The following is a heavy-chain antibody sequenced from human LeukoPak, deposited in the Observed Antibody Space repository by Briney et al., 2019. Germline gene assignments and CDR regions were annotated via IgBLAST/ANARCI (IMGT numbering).Heavy chain of an antibody. V-gene: IGHV4-38-2*02. J-gene: IGHJ3*02. CDR3: ASSAEIVVVPAANYTAAPGDAFDI. D-gene: IGHD2-2*01. CDR1: GYSISSGYY. CDR2: TYHSGST. Sequence: SETLSLTCTVSGYSISSGYYWGWIRQPPGKGLEWIGSTYHSGSTNYNPSLKSRVTISVDTSKNQFSLKLSSVTAADTAVYYCASSAEIVVVPAANYTAAPGDAFDIWGQGTMVTVSS.